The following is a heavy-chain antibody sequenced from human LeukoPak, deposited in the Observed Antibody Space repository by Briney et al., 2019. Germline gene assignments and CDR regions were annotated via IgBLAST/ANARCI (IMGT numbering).Heavy chain of an antibody. Sequence: ASVRVSCKAARYIFTAYFIHWVRQAPGQGLEWMGRINPNSGGANYGQKFQGRVTITRDRSITTAYMELSRLRSDDTAMYYCARDQGDGGNTFDPWGQGTLVTVSS. V-gene: IGHV1-2*06. D-gene: IGHD4-23*01. J-gene: IGHJ5*02. CDR2: INPNSGGA. CDR3: ARDQGDGGNTFDP. CDR1: RYIFTAYF.